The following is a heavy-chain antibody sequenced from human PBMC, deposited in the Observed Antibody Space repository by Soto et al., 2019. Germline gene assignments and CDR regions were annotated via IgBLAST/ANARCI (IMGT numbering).Heavy chain of an antibody. D-gene: IGHD3-10*01. J-gene: IGHJ4*02. CDR2: ITDTGGDA. V-gene: IGHV3-23*01. CDR1: GLTFGGRA. Sequence: GGSLRLSCVASGLTFGGRAMSWVRQAPGEGLQWVSTITDTGGDAKYADSVRGRFVISRDNSKKTLYLQMTSLTAEDSAMYFCATGSTDSYPGSRIFDFWGRGTLVTVSS. CDR3: ATGSTDSYPGSRIFDF.